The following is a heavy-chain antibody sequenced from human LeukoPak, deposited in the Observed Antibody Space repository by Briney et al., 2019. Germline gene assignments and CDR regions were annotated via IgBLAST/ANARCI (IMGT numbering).Heavy chain of an antibody. D-gene: IGHD5-18*01. Sequence: SETLSLTCTVSGGSISSYYWSWIRQPPGKGLEWIGYIYYSGSTNYSPSLKSRLTISVDTSKNQFSLKLCSVTAADTAVYYCARGILGYSYGYDYWGQGTLVTVSS. V-gene: IGHV4-59*01. J-gene: IGHJ4*02. CDR2: IYYSGST. CDR3: ARGILGYSYGYDY. CDR1: GGSISSYY.